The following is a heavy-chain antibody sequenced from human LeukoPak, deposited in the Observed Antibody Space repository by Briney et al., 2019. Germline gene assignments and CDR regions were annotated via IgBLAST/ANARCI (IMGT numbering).Heavy chain of an antibody. J-gene: IGHJ4*02. CDR2: IYSGGST. V-gene: IGHV3-53*04. CDR3: ARGAAGTLDY. CDR1: GFTVSSNY. Sequence: PGGSLRLSCAASGFTVSSNYMSWVRQAPGKGLEWVSVIYSGGSTYYADSVKSRFTISRHNSKNTLYLQMNSLRAEDTAVYYCARGAAGTLDYWGQGTLVTVSS. D-gene: IGHD6-13*01.